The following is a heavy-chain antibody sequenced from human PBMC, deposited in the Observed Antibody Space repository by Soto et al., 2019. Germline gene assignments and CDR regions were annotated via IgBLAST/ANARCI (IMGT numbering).Heavy chain of an antibody. CDR2: ISSSSSYI. Sequence: EVQLVESGGGLVKPGGSLRLSCAASGFTFSSYSMNWVRQAPGKGLEWVSSISSSSSYIYYADSVKGRFTISRDNAKNSLYLQMNSLRAEDTAVYYCARDLRGLERRSEKHYYYGMDVWGQGTTVTVSS. J-gene: IGHJ6*02. D-gene: IGHD1-1*01. CDR1: GFTFSSYS. CDR3: ARDLRGLERRSEKHYYYGMDV. V-gene: IGHV3-21*01.